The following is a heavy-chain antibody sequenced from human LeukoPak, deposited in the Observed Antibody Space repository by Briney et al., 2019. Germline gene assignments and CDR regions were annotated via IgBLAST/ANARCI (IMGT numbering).Heavy chain of an antibody. CDR2: IYHSGST. Sequence: SETLSLTCAVSGGSISSGGYSWSWIRQPPGKGLEWIGYIYHSGSTYYNPSLKSRVTISVDRSKNQLSLKLSSVTAADTAVYYCARFVSGSPRYYFDYWGQGTLVTVSS. J-gene: IGHJ4*02. CDR3: ARFVSGSPRYYFDY. CDR1: GGSISSGGYS. V-gene: IGHV4-30-2*01. D-gene: IGHD3-10*01.